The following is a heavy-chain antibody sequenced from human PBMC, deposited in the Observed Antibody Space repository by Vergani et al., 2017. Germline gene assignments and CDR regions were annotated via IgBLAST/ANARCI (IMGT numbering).Heavy chain of an antibody. J-gene: IGHJ4*02. Sequence: QLQLQESGPGLVKPSETLSLTCTVSGGSISSSSYYWGWIRQPPGKGMEWIGSIYYSGSTYYNPSLKSRVPISVDTSKNQFSLKLSSVTAADTAVYYCGRQHSSSGRYFDYWGQGTLVTVSS. V-gene: IGHV4-39*01. CDR3: GRQHSSSGRYFDY. CDR2: IYYSGST. CDR1: GGSISSSSYY. D-gene: IGHD6-6*01.